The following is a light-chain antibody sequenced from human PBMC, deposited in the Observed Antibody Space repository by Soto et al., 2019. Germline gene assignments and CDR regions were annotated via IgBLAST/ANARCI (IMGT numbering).Light chain of an antibody. CDR1: TGADTSGNY. Sequence: QSVVTKGPSLTVSPQGTDTITCGSSTGADTSGNYPYCFQKKPDQALRTLIYITSNKHSWTPARISGSLLGGKAALTLSGAQPEDEAEYYCLLSYSGARVFGTGTNVTVI. J-gene: IGLJ1*01. CDR3: LLSYSGARV. V-gene: IGLV7-46*01. CDR2: ITS.